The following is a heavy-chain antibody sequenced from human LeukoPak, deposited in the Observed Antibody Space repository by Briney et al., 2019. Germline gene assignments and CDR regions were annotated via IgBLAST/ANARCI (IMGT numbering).Heavy chain of an antibody. J-gene: IGHJ4*02. CDR2: ISGSGGST. CDR3: AKDRGYCSGGSCYSVFGY. V-gene: IGHV3-23*01. Sequence: GGSLRLSCAASGFTFSSYAMSWVRQARGKGLEWVSDISGSGGSTYYADSVKGRFTISRDNSKNTLYLQMNSLRAEDTAVYYCAKDRGYCSGGSCYSVFGYWGQGTLVTVSS. D-gene: IGHD2-15*01. CDR1: GFTFSSYA.